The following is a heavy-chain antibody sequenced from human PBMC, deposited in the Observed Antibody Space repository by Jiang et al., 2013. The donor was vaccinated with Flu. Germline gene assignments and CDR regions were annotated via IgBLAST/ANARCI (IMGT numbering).Heavy chain of an antibody. D-gene: IGHD6-19*01. V-gene: IGHV4-38-2*02. CDR3: ARSPGVAVPIDY. Sequence: LLKPSETLSLTCTVSGYSISSGYYWGWIRQPPGKGLEWIGSIYHSGNAYYNPSLKSRVAISVDTSKNQFSLKLSSVTAADMAVYYCARSPGVAVPIDYWGQGTLVTVSS. J-gene: IGHJ4*02. CDR2: IYHSGNA. CDR1: GYSISSGYY.